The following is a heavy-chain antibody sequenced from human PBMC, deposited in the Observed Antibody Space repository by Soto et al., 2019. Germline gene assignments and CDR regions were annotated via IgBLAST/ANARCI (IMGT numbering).Heavy chain of an antibody. D-gene: IGHD6-13*01. CDR3: ARRAAALYGMDV. V-gene: IGHV3-21*01. CDR1: GFTFSSYS. J-gene: IGHJ6*02. CDR2: ISSSSYI. Sequence: GGSLRLSCAASGFTFSSYSMNWVRQAPGKGLEWVSSISSSSYIYYADSVKGRFTISRDNAKNSLYLQMNSLRAEDTAVYYCARRAAALYGMDVWGQGTTVTVSS.